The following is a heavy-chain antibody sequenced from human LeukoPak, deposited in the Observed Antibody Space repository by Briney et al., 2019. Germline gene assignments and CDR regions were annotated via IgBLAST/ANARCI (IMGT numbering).Heavy chain of an antibody. V-gene: IGHV4-59*08. CDR2: IYYSGRT. CDR3: ARQASWLPYFDI. CDR1: GGSVSNYY. J-gene: IGHJ2*01. Sequence: SETLSLTCTVSGGSVSNYYWSWIRQSPGKGLEWIAYIYYSGRTNYNPSLKSRVTISVDPAENQISPKLNSVTAPHTALYFRARQASWLPYFDIWGRGTLVSVSS. D-gene: IGHD5-12*01.